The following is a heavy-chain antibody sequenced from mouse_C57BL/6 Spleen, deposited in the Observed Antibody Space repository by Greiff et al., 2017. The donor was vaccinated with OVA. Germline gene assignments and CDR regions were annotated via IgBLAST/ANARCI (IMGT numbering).Heavy chain of an antibody. CDR1: GFTFSDYG. Sequence: EVNVVESGGGLVKPGGSLKLSCAASGFTFSDYGMHWVRQAPEKGLEWVAYISSGSSTIYYADTVKGRFTISRDNAKNTLYLQLTSLRSEDTAMYYCARPGYYYAMDYWGQGTSVTVSS. CDR3: ARPGYYYAMDY. CDR2: ISSGSSTI. D-gene: IGHD3-1*01. V-gene: IGHV5-17*01. J-gene: IGHJ4*01.